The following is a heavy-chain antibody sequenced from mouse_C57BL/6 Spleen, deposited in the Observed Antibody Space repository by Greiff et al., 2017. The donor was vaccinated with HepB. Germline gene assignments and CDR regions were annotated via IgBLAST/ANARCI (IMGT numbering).Heavy chain of an antibody. CDR2: ISYDGSN. D-gene: IGHD1-1*01. Sequence: EVQLKESGPGLVKPSQSLSLTCSVTGYSITSGYYWNWIRQFPGNKLEWMGYISYDGSNNYNPSLKNRISITRDTSKNQFFLKLNSVTTEDTATYYCARDYYGSSSFAYWGQGTLVTVSA. V-gene: IGHV3-6*01. CDR3: ARDYYGSSSFAY. J-gene: IGHJ3*01. CDR1: GYSITSGYY.